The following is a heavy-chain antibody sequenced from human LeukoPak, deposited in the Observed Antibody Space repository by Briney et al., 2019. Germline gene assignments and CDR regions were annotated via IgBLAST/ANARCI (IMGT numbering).Heavy chain of an antibody. CDR1: GGSISSGDYY. Sequence: SETLSLTCTVSGGSISSGDYYWSWIRQPPGKGLEWIGEINHSGSTNYNPSLKSRVTISVDTSKNQFSLKLSSVTAADTAVYYCARGARRVKYDILTGYFSDAFDIWGQGAMVTVSS. J-gene: IGHJ3*02. CDR3: ARGARRVKYDILTGYFSDAFDI. V-gene: IGHV4-39*07. D-gene: IGHD3-9*01. CDR2: INHSGST.